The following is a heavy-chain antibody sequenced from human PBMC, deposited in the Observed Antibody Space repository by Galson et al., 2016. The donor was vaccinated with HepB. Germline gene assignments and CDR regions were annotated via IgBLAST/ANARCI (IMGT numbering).Heavy chain of an antibody. CDR2: ISTSSSYI. CDR3: VRHLPPGGDYSVDY. Sequence: SLRLSCAASGFSFSKYTMNWVRQAPGKGLEWLSSISTSSSYISYADSLKGRFTISRDNAKNSLYLQMNGLRAEDTAVYYCVRHLPPGGDYSVDYWGQGTLVTVCS. V-gene: IGHV3-21*01. CDR1: GFSFSKYT. D-gene: IGHD4-17*01. J-gene: IGHJ4*02.